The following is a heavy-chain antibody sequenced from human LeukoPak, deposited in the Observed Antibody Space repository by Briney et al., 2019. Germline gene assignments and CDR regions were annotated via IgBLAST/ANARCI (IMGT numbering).Heavy chain of an antibody. D-gene: IGHD2-2*01. J-gene: IGHJ4*02. Sequence: GESLRISFKGSGYSFTSYWISWVRQMPGKGLEWMGRIDPSDSYTKYSPSFQGHVTISGDKSISTAYLQWSSLKASDTAMYYCEVIGYCSSTSCGYWGQGTLVTVSS. V-gene: IGHV5-10-1*01. CDR3: EVIGYCSSTSCGY. CDR1: GYSFTSYW. CDR2: IDPSDSYT.